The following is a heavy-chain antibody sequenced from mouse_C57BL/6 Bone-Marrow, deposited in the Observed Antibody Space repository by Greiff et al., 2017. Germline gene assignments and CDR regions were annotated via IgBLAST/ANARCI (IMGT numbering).Heavy chain of an antibody. D-gene: IGHD3-2*02. CDR2: IDPENGDT. J-gene: IGHJ4*01. Sequence: VQLQQSGAELVRPGASVKLSCTASGFNIKDDYMHWVKQRPEQGLEWIGRIDPENGDTEYASKFQGKATITADTSSNTAYLRLSSLTSEDTAVYYCTPEGTAQAIAMDYWGQGTSVTVSS. V-gene: IGHV14-4*01. CDR3: TPEGTAQAIAMDY. CDR1: GFNIKDDY.